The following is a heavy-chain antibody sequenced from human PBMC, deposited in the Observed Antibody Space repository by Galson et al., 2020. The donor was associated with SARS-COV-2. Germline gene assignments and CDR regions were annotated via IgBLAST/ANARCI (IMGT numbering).Heavy chain of an antibody. D-gene: IGHD3-9*01. Sequence: SETLSLTCTVSGGSISSYYWSWIRQPPGKGLEWIGYIYYSGSTNYNPSLKSRVTISVDTSKNQFSLKLSSVTAADTAVYYCASGRRYDIDYWGQGTLVTVSS. CDR2: IYYSGST. CDR3: ASGRRYDIDY. CDR1: GGSISSYY. J-gene: IGHJ4*02. V-gene: IGHV4-59*01.